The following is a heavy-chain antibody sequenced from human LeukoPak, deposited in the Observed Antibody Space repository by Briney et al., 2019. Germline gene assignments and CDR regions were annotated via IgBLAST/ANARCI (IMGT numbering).Heavy chain of an antibody. CDR2: ISSSSSTI. CDR1: GFTFSSYS. D-gene: IGHD3-10*01. CDR3: AKELRYVLYGSTGNYYPDF. V-gene: IGHV3-48*01. Sequence: GGSLRLSCAASGFTFSSYSMNWVRQAPGKGLEWVSYISSSSSTIYYADSVKGRFTISRDNAKNSLYLQMNSLRAEDTAVYYCAKELRYVLYGSTGNYYPDFWGQGTLVTVSS. J-gene: IGHJ4*02.